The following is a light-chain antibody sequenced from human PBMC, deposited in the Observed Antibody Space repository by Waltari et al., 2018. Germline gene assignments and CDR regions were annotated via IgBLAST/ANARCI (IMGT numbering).Light chain of an antibody. J-gene: IGKJ1*01. CDR1: QEISTS. CDR3: QQGNSFPPT. V-gene: IGKV1-12*01. Sequence: DIQMTQSPSSVSASVGGRVTITCRASQEISTSLAWYQQKAGTAPKVLIYHASTLQTGVPSRFSGSGSGTDFTLTINSLQPEDFATYFCQQGNSFPPTFGPGTKVEI. CDR2: HAS.